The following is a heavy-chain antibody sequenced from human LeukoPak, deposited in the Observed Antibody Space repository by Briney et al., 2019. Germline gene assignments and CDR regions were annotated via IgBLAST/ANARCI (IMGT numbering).Heavy chain of an antibody. CDR2: INHSGST. CDR1: GGSFSGYY. D-gene: IGHD3-22*01. V-gene: IGHV4-34*01. CDR3: ARARTNYYDSSGYYPSPYYYYYMDV. J-gene: IGHJ6*03. Sequence: SETLSLTCAVYGGSFSGYYWSWIRQPPGKGLEWIGEINHSGSTNYNPSLKSRVTISVDTSKNQFSLKLSSVTAADTAVYYCARARTNYYDSSGYYPSPYYYYYMDVWGKGTTVTISS.